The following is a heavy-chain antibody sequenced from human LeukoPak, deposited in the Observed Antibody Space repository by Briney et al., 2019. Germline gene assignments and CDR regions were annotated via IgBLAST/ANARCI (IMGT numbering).Heavy chain of an antibody. CDR3: ARDLRPQRELLLGAFDI. D-gene: IGHD1-26*01. CDR2: IKQDGSEK. CDR1: GFTFSSYW. V-gene: IGHV3-7*01. Sequence: GGSLRLSCAASGFTFSSYWMSWVRQAPGKGLEWVANIKQDGSEKYYADSVKGRFTISRDNAKNSLYLQMNSLRAEDTAVYYCARDLRPQRELLLGAFDIWGQGTMVTVSS. J-gene: IGHJ3*02.